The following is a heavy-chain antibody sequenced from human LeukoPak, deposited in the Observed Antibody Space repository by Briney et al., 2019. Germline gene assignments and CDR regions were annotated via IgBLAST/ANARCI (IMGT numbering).Heavy chain of an antibody. CDR2: IYYSGST. J-gene: IGHJ5*02. D-gene: IGHD6-13*01. CDR1: GGTISSSGYY. CDR3: AAVPGRQQVVPWFDP. Sequence: SETLSLTCSVSGGTISSSGYYWGWIRQPPGKGLEWIGNIYYSGSTHYNPSLKSRVTISVDTSNNQFSLKLNSVTAADTAVYYCAAVPGRQQVVPWFDPWGQGTLVTVSS. V-gene: IGHV4-39*01.